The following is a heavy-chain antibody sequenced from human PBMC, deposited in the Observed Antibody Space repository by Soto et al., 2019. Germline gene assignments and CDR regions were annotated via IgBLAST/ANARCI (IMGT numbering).Heavy chain of an antibody. D-gene: IGHD2-15*01. V-gene: IGHV3-23*01. CDR3: ARDPQVVAYYYYGMDV. Sequence: GGSLRLSCAASGFTFSSCAMGWVRQAPGKGLEWVSDIIDSGASTYYADSVKGRFTISRDNAKNSLYLQMNSLRAEDTALYYCARDPQVVAYYYYGMDVWSQGTTVTVSS. CDR1: GFTFSSCA. J-gene: IGHJ6*02. CDR2: IIDSGAST.